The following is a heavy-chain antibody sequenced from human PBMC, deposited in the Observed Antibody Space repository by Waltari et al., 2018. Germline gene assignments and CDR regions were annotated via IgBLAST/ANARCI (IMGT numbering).Heavy chain of an antibody. V-gene: IGHV4-59*01. Sequence: VQLQESGPGLVKPSETLSLTCTVSGGSISSYYWSWIRQPPGKGLEWIGYIYYSGSTNYNPSLKSRVTISVDTSKNQCSLKLSSVTAADTAVYYCARVNYNWNSPPDDYWGQGTLVTVSS. CDR3: ARVNYNWNSPPDDY. CDR2: IYYSGST. CDR1: GGSISSYY. J-gene: IGHJ4*02. D-gene: IGHD1-7*01.